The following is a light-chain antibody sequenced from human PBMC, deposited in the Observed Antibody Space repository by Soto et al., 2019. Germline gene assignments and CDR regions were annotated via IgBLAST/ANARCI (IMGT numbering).Light chain of an antibody. V-gene: IGKV3-15*01. J-gene: IGKJ4*02. CDR2: GAS. CDR1: QSVSHN. Sequence: EIVMTQSPATLSLSPGERATLSCRASQSVSHNLAWYQQKPGQAPRLLIYGASTRATAIAARISGSGSGTEFTLTISSLQSEDFAVYYCQQYNKWPLTFGGGTKVEIK. CDR3: QQYNKWPLT.